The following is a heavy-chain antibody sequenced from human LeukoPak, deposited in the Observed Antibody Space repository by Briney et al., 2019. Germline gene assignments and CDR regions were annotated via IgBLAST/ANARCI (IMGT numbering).Heavy chain of an antibody. CDR2: MYTDGST. Sequence: PSETLSLTCIVSGSSMSSYYWSWIRQPAGQGLEWIGRMYTDGSTNYNPFLNSRVTMSVDTSKKHFSLRLNSVTAADTAVYYCATYDQKLAFDNWGQGTLVTVSS. D-gene: IGHD6-13*01. CDR3: ATYDQKLAFDN. CDR1: GSSMSSYY. V-gene: IGHV4-4*07. J-gene: IGHJ4*02.